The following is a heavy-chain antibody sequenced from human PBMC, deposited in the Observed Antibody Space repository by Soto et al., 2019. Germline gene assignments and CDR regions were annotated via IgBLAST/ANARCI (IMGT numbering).Heavy chain of an antibody. CDR2: VYYTGST. CDR3: ERSVAVPCADIDS. V-gene: IGHV4-59*01. CDR1: GGSISGSY. D-gene: IGHD6-19*01. Sequence: PAETLSGTFRVSGGSISGSYCSCIRQSPGKGLEWLGYVYYTGSTNYSPSLRRRLRISGDTSKNGFSLRLSSVTAAEAAGYFCERSVAVPCADIDSGRQGKKVNVS. J-gene: IGHJ4*02.